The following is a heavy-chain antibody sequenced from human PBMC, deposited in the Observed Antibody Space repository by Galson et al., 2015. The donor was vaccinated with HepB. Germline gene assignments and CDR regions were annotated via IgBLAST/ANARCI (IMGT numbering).Heavy chain of an antibody. V-gene: IGHV4-34*01. J-gene: IGHJ4*02. CDR1: GGSFSDFF. CDR3: SGRRCSGTKRFPLLY. D-gene: IGHD1-1*01. Sequence: TLYLTCAVYGGSFSDFFWSWIRQPPGKGLEWIGEMYHNRGTTYNPSLRSRVVISADTSTTQFSLHLSSVTAADETVYFCSGRRCSGTKRFPLLYWGQGSPVTVSS. CDR2: MYHNRGT.